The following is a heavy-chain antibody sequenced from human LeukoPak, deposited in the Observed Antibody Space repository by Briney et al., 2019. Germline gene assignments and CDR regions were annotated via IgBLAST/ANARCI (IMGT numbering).Heavy chain of an antibody. V-gene: IGHV3-53*01. Sequence: GGSLRLSCATPGFTVSSNYMSWVRQAPGKGLEWVSVIYDSGTTYYADSVKGRFLIFRDTSKNTVDLQMNSLRVEDTAVYYCAGRRSSGWYAYWGQGTLVTVSS. CDR3: AGRRSSGWYAY. CDR2: IYDSGTT. J-gene: IGHJ4*02. D-gene: IGHD6-19*01. CDR1: GFTVSSNY.